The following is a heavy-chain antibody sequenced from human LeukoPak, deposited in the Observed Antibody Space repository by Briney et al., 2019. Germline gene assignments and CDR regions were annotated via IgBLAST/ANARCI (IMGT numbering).Heavy chain of an antibody. V-gene: IGHV3-23*01. Sequence: GGSLRLSCAASGFTFSSYAMSWVRQAPGKGLEWVSAISGSGGSTYYADSVKGRFTISRDNSKNTLYLQMNSLRAEDTAVYYCARDHLLRFLEWPDGYYYGMDVWGQGTTVTVSS. J-gene: IGHJ6*02. CDR3: ARDHLLRFLEWPDGYYYGMDV. D-gene: IGHD3-3*01. CDR1: GFTFSSYA. CDR2: ISGSGGST.